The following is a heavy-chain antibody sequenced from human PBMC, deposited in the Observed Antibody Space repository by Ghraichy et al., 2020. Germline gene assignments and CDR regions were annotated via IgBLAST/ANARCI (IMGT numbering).Heavy chain of an antibody. J-gene: IGHJ5*02. V-gene: IGHV4-34*01. Sequence: SETLSLTCAVYGESFSAYYWSWIRQPPGKGLEWIGKINHSGNTSYNPSLKSRVTISVDTSKNQFSLKLSSVTAADTAVYYCAREVTCGGRFDPWGHGILVTVSS. CDR1: GESFSAYY. CDR3: AREVTCGGRFDP. CDR2: INHSGNT. D-gene: IGHD4-23*01.